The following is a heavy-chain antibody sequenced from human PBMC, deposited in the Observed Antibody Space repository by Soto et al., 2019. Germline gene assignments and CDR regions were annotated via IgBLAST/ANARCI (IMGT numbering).Heavy chain of an antibody. Sequence: GASVKVSCKVSGYTLTELSMHWVRQAPGKRHEWMGGFDPEDGETIYAQKFQGRVTMTEDTSTDTAYLELSSLRSEDTAVYYCATVGRGIAVAGTGVAYYYYGMDVWGQGTTVTVSS. CDR3: ATVGRGIAVAGTGVAYYYYGMDV. CDR1: GYTLTELS. CDR2: FDPEDGET. V-gene: IGHV1-24*01. J-gene: IGHJ6*02. D-gene: IGHD6-19*01.